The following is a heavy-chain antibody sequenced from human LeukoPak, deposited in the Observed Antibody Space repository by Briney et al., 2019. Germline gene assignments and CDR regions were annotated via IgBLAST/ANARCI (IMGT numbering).Heavy chain of an antibody. Sequence: PGGSLRLSCAASGFTFSSHTMSWVRQAPGKGLEWVSVIYSGGSTYYADSVKGRFTISRDNSKNTLYLQMNSLRAEDTAVYYCAGTFSSSWYVGNWFDPWGQGTLVTVSS. V-gene: IGHV3-53*01. CDR1: GFTFSSHT. D-gene: IGHD6-13*01. J-gene: IGHJ5*02. CDR3: AGTFSSSWYVGNWFDP. CDR2: IYSGGST.